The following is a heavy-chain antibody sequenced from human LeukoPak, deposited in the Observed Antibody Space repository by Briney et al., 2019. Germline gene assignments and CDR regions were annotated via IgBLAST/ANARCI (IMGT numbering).Heavy chain of an antibody. D-gene: IGHD3-10*01. CDR1: GFIFSSYW. CDR3: ARRRGITMVRANWFDP. CDR2: IKQDGSEK. Sequence: PGGSLRLSCAASGFIFSSYWMSWVRQAPGKGLEWVANIKQDGSEKYYVDSVKGRFTISRDNAKNSLYLQMNSLRAEDTAVYYCARRRGITMVRANWFDPWGQGTLVTVSS. J-gene: IGHJ5*02. V-gene: IGHV3-7*01.